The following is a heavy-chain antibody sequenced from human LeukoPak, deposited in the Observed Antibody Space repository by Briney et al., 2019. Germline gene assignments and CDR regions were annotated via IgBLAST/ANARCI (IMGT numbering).Heavy chain of an antibody. D-gene: IGHD3-22*01. J-gene: IGHJ4*02. CDR2: MNPNSGNT. CDR1: GYTFTSYD. Sequence: ASVEVSCKASGYTFTSYDINWVRQATGQGLEWMGWMNPNSGNTGYAQNFQGRVTMTRNTATRTAYMELSSLRAEDTAVYYCARGRHDSSGSTKGGDYWGQGTLVTVSS. CDR3: ARGRHDSSGSTKGGDY. V-gene: IGHV1-8*01.